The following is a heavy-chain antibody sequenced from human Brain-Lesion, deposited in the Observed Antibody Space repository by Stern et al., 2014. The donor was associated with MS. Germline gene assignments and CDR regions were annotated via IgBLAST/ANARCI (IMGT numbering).Heavy chain of an antibody. D-gene: IGHD2-15*01. Sequence: VQLVESGPGLVKPSETLSLTCTVAGGSVSSTSYAWAWIRQPPGKGLEWIGTIYYSGDTYYSPSLQSRLTISLDPSKNRFPLQLRSVTAADTAVYYCAGEEDIRYCSGGSCTGNWFDPWGQGTLVTVSS. V-gene: IGHV4-39*01. J-gene: IGHJ5*02. CDR2: IYYSGDT. CDR3: AGEEDIRYCSGGSCTGNWFDP. CDR1: GGSVSSTSYA.